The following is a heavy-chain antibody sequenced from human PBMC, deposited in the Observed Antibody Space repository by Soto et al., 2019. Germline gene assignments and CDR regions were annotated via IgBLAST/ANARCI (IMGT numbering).Heavy chain of an antibody. Sequence: GPTLVNPTQTLTLTCTFSGFSLSTSGEGVGWNRQXPGKALEWLALIYWDDDKHYSPSLKSRLTITKDTSKNQVVLTMTNMDPVDTATYYCAHRGSSSWYGGDWFDPWGQGTLVTVSS. CDR3: AHRGSSSWYGGDWFDP. CDR2: IYWDDDK. CDR1: GFSLSTSGEG. V-gene: IGHV2-5*02. D-gene: IGHD6-13*01. J-gene: IGHJ5*02.